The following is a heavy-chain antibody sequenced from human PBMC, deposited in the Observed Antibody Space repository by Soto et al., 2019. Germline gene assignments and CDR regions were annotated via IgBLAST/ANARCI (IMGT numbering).Heavy chain of an antibody. D-gene: IGHD3-10*01. CDR3: ARVEVWFGELSYDY. CDR2: MNPNSGNT. J-gene: IGHJ4*02. CDR1: GYTFTSYD. Sequence: ASVKVSCKASGYTFTSYDINWVRQATGQGLEWMGWMNPNSGNTGYAQKFQGRVTMTRNTSISTAYMELSSLRSEDTAVYYCARVEVWFGELSYDYWGQGTLVTVAS. V-gene: IGHV1-8*01.